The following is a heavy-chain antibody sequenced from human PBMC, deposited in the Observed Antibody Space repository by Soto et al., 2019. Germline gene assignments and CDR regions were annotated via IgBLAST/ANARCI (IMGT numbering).Heavy chain of an antibody. CDR2: INPSGGST. CDR3: ARDMGGDYEPYYYYGMDV. Sequence: GASVKVSCKASGYTFTSYYMHWVRQAPGQGLEWMGIINPSGGSTSYAQKFQGRVTMTRDTSTSTVYMELSSLRSEDTAVYYCARDMGGDYEPYYYYGMDVWGQGTTVTVSS. D-gene: IGHD4-17*01. CDR1: GYTFTSYY. V-gene: IGHV1-46*03. J-gene: IGHJ6*02.